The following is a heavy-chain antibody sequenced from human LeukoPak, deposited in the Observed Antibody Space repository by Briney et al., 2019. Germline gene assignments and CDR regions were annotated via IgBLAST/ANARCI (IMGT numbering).Heavy chain of an antibody. CDR3: ARVTQEDTAIDY. D-gene: IGHD5-18*01. V-gene: IGHV1-8*01. J-gene: IGHJ4*02. CDR1: GYTFPSYE. CDR2: MNPNSGNT. Sequence: ASVKVSCKASGYTFPSYECNWVRPATGQGLDWMGWMNPNSGNTGYAQKFQGRVTMTRNTSISTAYIELSSLRSEDTAVCYCARVTQEDTAIDYWGQGTLVTVSS.